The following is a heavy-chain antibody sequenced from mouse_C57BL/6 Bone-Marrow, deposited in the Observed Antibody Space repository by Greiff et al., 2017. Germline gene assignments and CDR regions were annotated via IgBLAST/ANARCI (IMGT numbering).Heavy chain of an antibody. V-gene: IGHV5-6*01. CDR2: ISSGGSYT. J-gene: IGHJ2*01. CDR3: ASNDYGSSYDY. D-gene: IGHD1-1*01. Sequence: EVLLVESGGDLVKPGGSLKLSCAASGFTFSSYGMSWVRQTPDKRLEWVATISSGGSYTYYPDSVKGRFTISRDNAKNTLYLQMSSLKSEDTAIYYCASNDYGSSYDYWGQGTTLTVSS. CDR1: GFTFSSYG.